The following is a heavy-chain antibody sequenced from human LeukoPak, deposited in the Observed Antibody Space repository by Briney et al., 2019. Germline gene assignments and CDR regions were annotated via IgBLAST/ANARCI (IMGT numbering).Heavy chain of an antibody. Sequence: SETLSLTCIVSAGSTRGYYWSWIRQPPGKGLEWIGYIYYSGSTKYNPSLKSRVTISVGTSERQFSLKLSSVTAADTAAYYCARHMTVTYDAFDIWGQGTMVTVSS. CDR1: AGSTRGYY. D-gene: IGHD3-22*01. J-gene: IGHJ3*02. CDR3: ARHMTVTYDAFDI. CDR2: IYYSGST. V-gene: IGHV4-59*08.